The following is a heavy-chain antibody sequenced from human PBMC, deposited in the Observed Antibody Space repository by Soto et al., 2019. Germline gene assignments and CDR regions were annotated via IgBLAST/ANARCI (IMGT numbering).Heavy chain of an antibody. Sequence: SVKVSCKASGGTFTTHAINWVRQAPGQGLEWMGGIIPIFGTANYAQKFQGRVTITADESTSTAYMELSSLRSADTAVYYCARGIAVVSDSRLGSFHTWGQGTMVTVSS. CDR1: GGTFTTHA. V-gene: IGHV1-69*13. CDR2: IIPIFGTA. CDR3: ARGIAVVSDSRLGSFHT. D-gene: IGHD3-22*01. J-gene: IGHJ3*02.